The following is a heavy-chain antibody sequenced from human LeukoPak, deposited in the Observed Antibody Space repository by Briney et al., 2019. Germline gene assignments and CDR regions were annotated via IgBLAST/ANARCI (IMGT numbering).Heavy chain of an antibody. CDR2: IWYDGSNK. CDR1: GLTFSSYG. CDR3: ARGSRGGDGYYFDY. V-gene: IGHV3-33*01. J-gene: IGHJ4*02. D-gene: IGHD3-10*01. Sequence: GGSLRLSCAASGLTFSSYGMHWVRQAPGKGLEWVAVIWYDGSNKYYADSVKGRFTISRDNSKNTLYLQMNSLRAEDTAVYYCARGSRGGDGYYFDYWGQGTLVTVSS.